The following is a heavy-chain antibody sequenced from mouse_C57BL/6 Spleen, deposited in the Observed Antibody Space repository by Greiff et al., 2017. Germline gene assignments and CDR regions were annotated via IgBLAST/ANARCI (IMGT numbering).Heavy chain of an antibody. J-gene: IGHJ4*01. CDR2: INPNNGGT. CDR3: AIYDGYYYAMDY. Sequence: VQLKESGPELVKPGASVKMSCKASGYTFTDYNMHWVKQSHGKSLEWIGYINPNNGGTSYNQKFKGKATLTVNKSSSTAYMRLRSLTSEDSAVYYCAIYDGYYYAMDYWGQGTSVTVSS. D-gene: IGHD2-3*01. CDR1: GYTFTDYN. V-gene: IGHV1-22*01.